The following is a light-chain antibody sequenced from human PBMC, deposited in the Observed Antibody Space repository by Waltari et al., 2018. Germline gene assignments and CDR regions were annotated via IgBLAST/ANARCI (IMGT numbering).Light chain of an antibody. V-gene: IGKV1-16*02. Sequence: DIQLTQSPSSLSASVGERVTITCRASQDISKSLAWIQQKPGKAPKSLISDSSTLQSGVPSKFTGSGSGTDFTFTISSLQPEDYGTYYCQQLKSYPLTFGGGTKVEIK. CDR3: QQLKSYPLT. CDR2: DSS. J-gene: IGKJ4*01. CDR1: QDISKS.